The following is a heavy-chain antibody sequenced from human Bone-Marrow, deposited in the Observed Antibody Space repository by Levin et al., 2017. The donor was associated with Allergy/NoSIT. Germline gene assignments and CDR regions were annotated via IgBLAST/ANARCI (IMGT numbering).Heavy chain of an antibody. V-gene: IGHV3-53*01. CDR2: IYSRGST. D-gene: IGHD6-19*01. CDR3: AARNVQWPQ. J-gene: IGHJ4*02. Sequence: QPGESLKISCAVSGFTVGNNYMHWVRQAPGKGLEWVCLIYSRGSTAYADSVKGRFTISRDSSQNMVYLQMSRLRVEDTAFYYCAARNVQWPQWGRGALVTVSS. CDR1: GFTVGNNY.